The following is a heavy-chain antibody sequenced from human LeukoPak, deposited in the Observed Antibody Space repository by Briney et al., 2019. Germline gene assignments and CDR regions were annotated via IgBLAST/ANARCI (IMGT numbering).Heavy chain of an antibody. CDR1: GYSISSSSYY. D-gene: IGHD3-9*01. J-gene: IGHJ4*02. CDR2: IYYSGST. CDR3: ASVYYDILTGYYTSFDY. Sequence: SETLSLTCTVSGYSISSSSYYWGWIRQPPGKGLEWIGSIYYSGSTYYNPSLKSRVTISVDTSKNQFSLKLSSVTAADTAVYYCASVYYDILTGYYTSFDYWGQGTLVTVSS. V-gene: IGHV4-39*07.